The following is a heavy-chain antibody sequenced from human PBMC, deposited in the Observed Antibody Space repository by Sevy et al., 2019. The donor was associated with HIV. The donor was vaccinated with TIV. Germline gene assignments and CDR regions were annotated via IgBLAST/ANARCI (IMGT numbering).Heavy chain of an antibody. V-gene: IGHV3-53*01. Sequence: GGSLRLSCAASGFSVSSNFMSWVRQAPGRGLEWVSIIYGGGETYYAESVKGRFTISRDSSRNTVFLQMNSLRAEDTAIYFCTTSPRPNLADYWGQETLVTVSS. J-gene: IGHJ4*02. CDR1: GFSVSSNF. CDR3: TTSPRPNLADY. CDR2: IYGGGET. D-gene: IGHD1-1*01.